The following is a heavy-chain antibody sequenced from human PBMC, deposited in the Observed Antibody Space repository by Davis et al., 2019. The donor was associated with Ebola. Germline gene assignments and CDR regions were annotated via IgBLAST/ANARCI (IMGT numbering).Heavy chain of an antibody. J-gene: IGHJ4*02. CDR1: GFTFSSYA. D-gene: IGHD3-22*01. CDR2: ISYDGSNK. CDR3: AKDLTDYYYDSSGYYNDY. Sequence: GESLKISCAASGFTFSSYAMHWVRQAPGKGLEWVAVISYDGSNKYYADSVKGRFTISRDNSKNTLYLQMNSLRAEDTAVYYCAKDLTDYYYDSSGYYNDYWGQGTLVTVSS. V-gene: IGHV3-30*04.